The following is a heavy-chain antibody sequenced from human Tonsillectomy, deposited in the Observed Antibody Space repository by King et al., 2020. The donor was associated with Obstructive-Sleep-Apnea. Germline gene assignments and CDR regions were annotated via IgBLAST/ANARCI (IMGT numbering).Heavy chain of an antibody. J-gene: IGHJ4*02. CDR3: AKDESGYTRFQDY. CDR1: GFTFSSSG. CDR2: ISGSSGNT. V-gene: IGHV3-23*01. D-gene: IGHD6-13*01. Sequence: ESGGGLVQPGGSLRLSCAASGFTFSSSGMTWVRQAPGKGLEWVSTISGSSGNTFYADSVRGRFTIPRDNPKDTLYLQMDSLRAEDTAVYYCAKDESGYTRFQDYWGQGTLVTVSS.